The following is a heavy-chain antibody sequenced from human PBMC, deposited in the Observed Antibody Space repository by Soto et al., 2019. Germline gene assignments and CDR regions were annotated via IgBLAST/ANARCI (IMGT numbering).Heavy chain of an antibody. CDR2: IWYDGSNK. CDR3: ARDAGEQQLVYYYYYMDV. V-gene: IGHV3-33*01. D-gene: IGHD6-13*01. CDR1: GFTFSSYG. J-gene: IGHJ6*03. Sequence: QVQLVESGGGVVQPGRSLRLSCAASGFTFSSYGMHWVRQAPGKGLEWVAVIWYDGSNKYYADSVKGRFTISRDNSKNTLYLQMNSLRAEDTAVYYCARDAGEQQLVYYYYYMDVWGKGTTVTVSS.